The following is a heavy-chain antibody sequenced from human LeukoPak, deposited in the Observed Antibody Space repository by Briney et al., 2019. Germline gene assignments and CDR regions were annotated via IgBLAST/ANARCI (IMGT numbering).Heavy chain of an antibody. J-gene: IGHJ4*02. D-gene: IGHD1/OR15-1a*01. V-gene: IGHV4-38-2*01. Sequence: PSETLSLTCAVSGYSISSGYYWGWIRQPPGKGLEWIGSIYHSGSTYYNPSLKSRASISVDPSKNHFSLRLASVTAARTAIYYCARRTGAPFDYWGQGTLVTVSA. CDR3: ARRTGAPFDY. CDR1: GYSISSGYY. CDR2: IYHSGST.